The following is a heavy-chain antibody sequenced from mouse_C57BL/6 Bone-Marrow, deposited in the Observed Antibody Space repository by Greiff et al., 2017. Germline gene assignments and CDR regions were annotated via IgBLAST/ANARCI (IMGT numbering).Heavy chain of an antibody. CDR3: TTGHYYY. Sequence: VHVKQPGAELVRPGASVKLSCTASGFNIKDDYMHWVKQRPEQGLEWIGWIDPENGDTEYASKFQGKATITADTSSNTAYLQLSSLTSEDTAVYYCTTGHYYYWGQGTTLTVSS. V-gene: IGHV14-4*01. CDR2: IDPENGDT. J-gene: IGHJ2*01. D-gene: IGHD1-1*01. CDR1: GFNIKDDY.